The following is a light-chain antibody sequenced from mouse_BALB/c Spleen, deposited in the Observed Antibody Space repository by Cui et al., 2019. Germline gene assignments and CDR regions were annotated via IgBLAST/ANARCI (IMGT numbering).Light chain of an antibody. CDR3: QQFWRTPPT. CDR2: NAK. J-gene: IGKJ4*01. CDR1: RNINNY. V-gene: IGKV12-41*01. Sequence: IQITQSPASLAASVGETVTITCRASRNINNYLAWYQQKQGKSPKLLVYNAKTLADGVPSRFSGSGSGTEYSLKINSLQPEDFGSYYCQQFWRTPPTFGSGTKLEIK.